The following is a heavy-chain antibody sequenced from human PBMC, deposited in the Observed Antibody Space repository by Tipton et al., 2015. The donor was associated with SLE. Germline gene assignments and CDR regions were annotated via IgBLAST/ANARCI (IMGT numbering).Heavy chain of an antibody. CDR1: GGSFSGYY. V-gene: IGHV4-34*01. Sequence: TLSLTCAVYGGSFSGYYWSWIRQPPGKGLEWIGEINHSGSTNYNPSLKSRVTISVDTSKNQFSLKLSSVTAADTAVYYCARFRWGYYYYYGMDVWGQGTTVTVSS. CDR3: ARFRWGYYYYYGMDV. J-gene: IGHJ6*02. D-gene: IGHD5-24*01. CDR2: INHSGST.